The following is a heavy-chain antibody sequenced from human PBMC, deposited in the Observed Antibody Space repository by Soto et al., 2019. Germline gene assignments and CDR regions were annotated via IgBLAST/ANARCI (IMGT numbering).Heavy chain of an antibody. D-gene: IGHD3-3*01. Sequence: SGPTLVNPTETLTLTCTVSGFSLSNARMGVSWIRQPPGKALEWLAHIFSNDEKSYSTSLKSRLTISKDTSKSQVVLTMTNMDPVDTATYYCARILVGGEELRFLHWYFDLWGRGTLVTVSS. CDR1: GFSLSNARMG. V-gene: IGHV2-26*01. CDR3: ARILVGGEELRFLHWYFDL. J-gene: IGHJ2*01. CDR2: IFSNDEK.